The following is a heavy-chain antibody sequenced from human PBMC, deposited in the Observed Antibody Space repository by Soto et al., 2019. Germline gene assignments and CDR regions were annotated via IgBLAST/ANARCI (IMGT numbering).Heavy chain of an antibody. CDR1: GDSFTKYT. Sequence: QVQVVQSGAEVKKPGSSVRVSCKASGDSFTKYTVNWVRQAPRQELEWMGGIIPRFGTTNYAPTLQDRVTITANASMNTVYMELSSLRSDDTALYYWARGRGLYNSGRSQLDSWGQGTLFTVSS. CDR2: IIPRFGTT. J-gene: IGHJ4*02. V-gene: IGHV1-69*01. CDR3: ARGRGLYNSGRSQLDS. D-gene: IGHD1-1*01.